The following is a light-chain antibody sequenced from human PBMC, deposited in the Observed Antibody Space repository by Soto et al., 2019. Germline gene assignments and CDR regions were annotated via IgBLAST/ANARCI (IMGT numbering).Light chain of an antibody. J-gene: IGKJ4*01. Sequence: DIVMTQSPDSLAVSLGERATINCKSSQSVLYSSNNKNYLAWYRQKPGQPPNLLIYWASTRESGVPDRVSGSGSGTDFTLTISSLQDEDVAIYYCQQYDSFPLTFGGGTKVEIK. V-gene: IGKV4-1*01. CDR1: QSVLYSSNNKNY. CDR2: WAS. CDR3: QQYDSFPLT.